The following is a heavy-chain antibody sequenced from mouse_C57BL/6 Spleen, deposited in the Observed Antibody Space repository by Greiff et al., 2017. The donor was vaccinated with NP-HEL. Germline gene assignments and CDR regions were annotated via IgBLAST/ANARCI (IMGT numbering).Heavy chain of an antibody. CDR2: ISSGGSYT. J-gene: IGHJ3*01. V-gene: IGHV5-6*02. CDR1: GFTFSSYG. Sequence: DVKLVESGGDLVKPGGSLKLSCAASGFTFSSYGMSWVRQTPDKRLEWVATISSGGSYTYYPDSVKGRFTISRDNAKNTLYLQRSSLKSEDTAMYYCAREDEGTYWGQGTLVTVSA. CDR3: AREDEGTY.